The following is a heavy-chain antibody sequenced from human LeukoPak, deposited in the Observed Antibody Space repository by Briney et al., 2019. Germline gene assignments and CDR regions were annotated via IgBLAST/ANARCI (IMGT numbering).Heavy chain of an antibody. J-gene: IGHJ4*02. V-gene: IGHV3-33*01. CDR3: ARESSYAYYYGSGSLDY. CDR2: IWYDGSNK. CDR1: GFTFSSYG. Sequence: PGGSLRLSCAASGFTFSSYGMHWVRQAPGKGLEWVAVIWYDGSNKYYADSVKGRFTISRDNSKNTLYLQMNSLRAEDTAVYYCARESSYAYYYGSGSLDYWGQRTLHTVSS. D-gene: IGHD3-10*01.